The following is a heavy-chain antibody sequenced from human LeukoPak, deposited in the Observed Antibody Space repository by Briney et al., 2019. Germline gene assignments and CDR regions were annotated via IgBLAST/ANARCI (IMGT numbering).Heavy chain of an antibody. CDR2: IIPIFGTA. Sequence: SVKVSCKASGGTFSSYAISWVRQVPGQGLEWMGGIIPIFGTANYAQKFQGRVTITADESTSTAYMELSSLRSEDTAVYYCAKDGVNWNSFDYWGQGTLVTVSS. CDR1: GGTFSSYA. V-gene: IGHV1-69*13. J-gene: IGHJ4*02. CDR3: AKDGVNWNSFDY. D-gene: IGHD1-20*01.